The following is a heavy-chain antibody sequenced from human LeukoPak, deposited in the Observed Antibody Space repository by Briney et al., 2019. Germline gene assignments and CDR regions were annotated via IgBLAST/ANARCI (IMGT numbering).Heavy chain of an antibody. CDR3: ARVKGSGWLIFYFYY. D-gene: IGHD6-19*01. CDR2: ISSSSSYI. V-gene: IGHV3-21*01. CDR1: GFTFSSYS. J-gene: IGHJ4*02. Sequence: PGGSLRLSCAASGFTFSSYSMNWVRQAPGKGLEWVSSISSSSSYIYYADSVKGRFTISRDNAKNSLYLQMNSLRAEDTAVYYCARVKGSGWLIFYFYYWGQGTLVTVSS.